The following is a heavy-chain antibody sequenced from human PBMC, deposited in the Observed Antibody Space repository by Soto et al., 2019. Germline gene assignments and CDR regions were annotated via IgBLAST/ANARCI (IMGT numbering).Heavy chain of an antibody. CDR2: FSGTGGYT. Sequence: PGGALRLSCAASGFTLSSYAMSWVRQAPGKGLEWVSTFSGTGGYTYYADSVKGRFTISRDDSKNTLFLHMNSLRAADTAVYYCARGQRALITYGPFDPWGQGTLVTGLL. D-gene: IGHD4-17*01. CDR1: GFTLSSYA. V-gene: IGHV3-23*01. CDR3: ARGQRALITYGPFDP. J-gene: IGHJ5*02.